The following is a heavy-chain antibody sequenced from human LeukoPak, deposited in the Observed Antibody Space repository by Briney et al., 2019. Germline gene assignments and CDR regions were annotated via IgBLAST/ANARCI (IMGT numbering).Heavy chain of an antibody. CDR1: GFTLSSYW. Sequence: PGGSLRLSCAASGFTLSSYWMSWVRQAPGKGLEWVANIKQDGSEKYYVDSVKGRFTISRDNAKNSLYLQMNSLRAEDTAVYYCAGIVVVAATYFDYWGQGTLVTVSS. CDR3: AGIVVVAATYFDY. V-gene: IGHV3-7*01. CDR2: IKQDGSEK. D-gene: IGHD2-15*01. J-gene: IGHJ4*02.